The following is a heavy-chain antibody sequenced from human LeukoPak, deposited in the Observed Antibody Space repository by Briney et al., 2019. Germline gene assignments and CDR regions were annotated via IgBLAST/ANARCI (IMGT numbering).Heavy chain of an antibody. CDR2: ITHEGGDA. J-gene: IGHJ5*01. Sequence: PGGSLRLSCAGSGFTFSAHWMHWVRQGPGKGIVWVARITHEGGDANYADSVKGRFTISRDNANKVLYLEMNSLTADDTGVYYCARVLTYFDLWGQGTLVTVSS. V-gene: IGHV3-74*01. CDR3: ARVLTYFDL. CDR1: GFTFSAHW.